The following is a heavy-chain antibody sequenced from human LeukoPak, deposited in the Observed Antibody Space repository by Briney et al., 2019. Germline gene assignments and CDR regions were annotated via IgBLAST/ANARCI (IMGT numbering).Heavy chain of an antibody. Sequence: GSLRLSCAASGFKFDYFSMNWVRQIPGKGLEWIGEINHSGSTNYNPSLKSRVTISVDTSKNQFSLKLSSVTAADTAVYYCARGDCDYWGQGTLVTVSS. CDR2: INHSGST. CDR1: GFKFDYFS. V-gene: IGHV4-34*01. CDR3: ARGDCDY. J-gene: IGHJ4*02.